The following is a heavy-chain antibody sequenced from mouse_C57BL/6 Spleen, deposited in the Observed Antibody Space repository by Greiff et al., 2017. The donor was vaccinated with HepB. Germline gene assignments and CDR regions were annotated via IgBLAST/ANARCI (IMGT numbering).Heavy chain of an antibody. D-gene: IGHD2-1*01. CDR1: GYTFTSYW. J-gene: IGHJ1*03. CDR2: IDPSDSYT. V-gene: IGHV1-69*01. CDR3: ARSIYYGNYEGYCDV. Sequence: QVQLQQPGAELVMPGASVKLSCKASGYTFTSYWMHWVKQRPGQGLEWIGEIDPSDSYTNYNQKFKGKSTLTVDKSSSTAYMQLSSLTSEDSAVYYCARSIYYGNYEGYCDVWGTGTTVTVSS.